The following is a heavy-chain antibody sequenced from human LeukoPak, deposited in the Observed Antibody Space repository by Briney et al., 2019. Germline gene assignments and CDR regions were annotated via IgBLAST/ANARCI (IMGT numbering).Heavy chain of an antibody. CDR2: ISYTGDIK. CDR1: GFAFNNYV. J-gene: IGHJ5*02. Sequence: PGRSLRLSCAASGFAFNNYVMHWVRQAPGKGLEWVAVISYTGDIKTYADSVKGRFTISRDNSKNTLYLQMNSLRPEDTAVYYCARDPAGTATNWFDPWGQGTLVTVSS. D-gene: IGHD2-21*02. V-gene: IGHV3-30*03. CDR3: ARDPAGTATNWFDP.